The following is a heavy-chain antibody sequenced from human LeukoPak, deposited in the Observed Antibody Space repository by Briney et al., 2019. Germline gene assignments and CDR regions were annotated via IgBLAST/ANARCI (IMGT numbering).Heavy chain of an antibody. D-gene: IGHD1-26*01. J-gene: IGHJ4*02. V-gene: IGHV3-30*02. CDR1: GFTFSSYA. CDR3: ARVSEKWEHYFDY. CDR2: TRFDDSYK. Sequence: PGGSLRLSCAASGFTFSSYAMHWVRQAPGKGPEWVAFTRFDDSYKAYGNSVKGRFTISRDNSKNTLYLQMDSLRSDDTAVYYCARVSEKWEHYFDYWGQGTLVTVSS.